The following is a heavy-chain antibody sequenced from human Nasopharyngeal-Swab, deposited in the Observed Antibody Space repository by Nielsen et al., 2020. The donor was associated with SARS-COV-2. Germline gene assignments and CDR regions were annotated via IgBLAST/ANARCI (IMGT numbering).Heavy chain of an antibody. D-gene: IGHD5-12*01. CDR2: IYYSGST. V-gene: IGHV4-59*01. CDR1: GGSISSYY. J-gene: IGHJ6*03. CDR3: AKQNGGYDYEDNYYYYYMDV. Sequence: SETLSLTCTVSGGSISSYYWSWIRQPPGKGLEWIGYIYYSGSTKYNPSLKSRVTISVDTSKNQFSLNLNSVTAADTAVYYCAKQNGGYDYEDNYYYYYMDVWGQGTTVTVSS.